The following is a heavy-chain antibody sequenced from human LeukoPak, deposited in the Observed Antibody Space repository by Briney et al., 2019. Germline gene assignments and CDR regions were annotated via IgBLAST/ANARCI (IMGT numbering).Heavy chain of an antibody. CDR2: IYYSGST. CDR3: ARLLGYYYDSSGYRRGSKEYYFDY. V-gene: IGHV4-39*01. Sequence: PSETLSLTCTVSGGSISSSSYYWGWIRQPPGTGLEWIASIYYSGSTYYNPSLKSRLTISVDTSKNQFSLKLSSVTAADTAVYYCARLLGYYYDSSGYRRGSKEYYFDYWGQGTLVTVSS. CDR1: GGSISSSSYY. J-gene: IGHJ4*02. D-gene: IGHD3-22*01.